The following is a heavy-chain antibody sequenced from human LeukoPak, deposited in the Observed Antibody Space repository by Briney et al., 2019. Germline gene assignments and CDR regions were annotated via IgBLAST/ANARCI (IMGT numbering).Heavy chain of an antibody. CDR3: AKSERLTMIGGWAPTFDS. CDR1: GFTVSDKY. CDR2: LYSDGST. V-gene: IGHV3-66*01. D-gene: IGHD3-22*01. Sequence: GGSLRLSCAASGFTVSDKYMSWVRQAPGKGLEWVSILYSDGSTYYADSVEGRFTISRDNSKNTLFFQMNGLRVEDTAVYYCAKSERLTMIGGWAPTFDSWGQGTLVTVSS. J-gene: IGHJ4*02.